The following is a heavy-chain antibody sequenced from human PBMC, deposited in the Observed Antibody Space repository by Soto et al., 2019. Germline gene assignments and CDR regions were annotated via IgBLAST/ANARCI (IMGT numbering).Heavy chain of an antibody. J-gene: IGHJ4*02. Sequence: GGSLRLSCAASAFTFGSYAMSWVRQAPGKGLEWVSSITPSGDNTYYADSVKGRFTISRGNSKNTLYLQMNSLRAEDTAVYYCAKSGSHSYFDYWGQGTLVNVSS. V-gene: IGHV3-23*01. CDR3: AKSGSHSYFDY. CDR2: ITPSGDNT. D-gene: IGHD3-10*01. CDR1: AFTFGSYA.